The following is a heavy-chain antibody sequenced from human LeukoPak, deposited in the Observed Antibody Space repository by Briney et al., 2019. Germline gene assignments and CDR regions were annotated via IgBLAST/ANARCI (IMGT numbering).Heavy chain of an antibody. J-gene: IGHJ4*02. CDR1: GFTFYDYG. Sequence: GGSLRLSCAASGFTFYDYGMSWVRQAPGKGLEWVSGINWNGGSTGYADSVRGRFTISRDNAKNSLYLQMNSLRAEDTALYYCARDRGGEQWLVRVWDYWGQGTLVTVSS. D-gene: IGHD6-19*01. CDR2: INWNGGST. V-gene: IGHV3-20*04. CDR3: ARDRGGEQWLVRVWDY.